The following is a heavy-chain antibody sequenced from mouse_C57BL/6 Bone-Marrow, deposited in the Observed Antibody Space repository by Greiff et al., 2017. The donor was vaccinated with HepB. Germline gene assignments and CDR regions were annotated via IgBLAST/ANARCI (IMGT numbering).Heavy chain of an antibody. CDR3: ARAPYYGSSYYFDY. CDR2: IYPGSGST. V-gene: IGHV1-55*01. Sequence: VKLQQPGAELVKPGASVKMSCKASGYTFTSYWITWVKQRPGQGLEWIGDIYPGSGSTNYNEKFKSKATLTVDTSSSTAYMQLSSLTSEDSAVYYCARAPYYGSSYYFDYWGQGTTLTVSS. J-gene: IGHJ2*01. CDR1: GYTFTSYW. D-gene: IGHD1-1*01.